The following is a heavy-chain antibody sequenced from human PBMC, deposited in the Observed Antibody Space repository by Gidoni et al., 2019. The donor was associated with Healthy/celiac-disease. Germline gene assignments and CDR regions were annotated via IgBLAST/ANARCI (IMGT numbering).Heavy chain of an antibody. V-gene: IGHV1-2*02. Sequence: QVQLVQSGAEVKKPGASVKVSCKASGYTLTGYYLPWVRQAPGQGLEWMGWINPNSGGTNYAQKFQGRVTMNRDTYISTAYMELSRMRSDDTAVYYCERDQGSSTIYYRPYYYGMDVWGQGTTVTVSS. CDR1: GYTLTGYY. J-gene: IGHJ6*02. CDR2: INPNSGGT. D-gene: IGHD3-3*01. CDR3: ERDQGSSTIYYRPYYYGMDV.